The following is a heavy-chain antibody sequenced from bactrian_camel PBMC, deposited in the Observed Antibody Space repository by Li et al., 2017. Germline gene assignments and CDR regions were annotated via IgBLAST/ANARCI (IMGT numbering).Heavy chain of an antibody. Sequence: VQLVESGGGSVQAGGSLTLSCVASGFAFSSYAMNWVRQAPGKGLEWVSQINSDGDTTNYADSTKGRFAISRDSAKTTLFLEMNSLKPDDTAMYYCATGVYCANVLSPSEYDTWGQGTQVTVS. CDR3: ATGVYCANVLSPSEYDT. V-gene: IGHV3S42*01. J-gene: IGHJ4*01. D-gene: IGHD3*01. CDR2: INSDGDTT. CDR1: GFAFSSYA.